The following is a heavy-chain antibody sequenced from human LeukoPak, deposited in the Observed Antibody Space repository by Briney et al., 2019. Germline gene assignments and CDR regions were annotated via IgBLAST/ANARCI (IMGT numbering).Heavy chain of an antibody. CDR3: ARGRGWVDH. CDR1: GFSFTAYA. Sequence: GGSLRLSCAASGFSFTAYAMSWFRQTPGKGLEWVANIHDDGRVTNYVDSVKGRFTISRDNARNSVYLQMNSLRVEDTSLYYCARGRGWVDHWGQGTLVTVSS. D-gene: IGHD3-16*01. CDR2: IHDDGRVT. V-gene: IGHV3-7*01. J-gene: IGHJ4*02.